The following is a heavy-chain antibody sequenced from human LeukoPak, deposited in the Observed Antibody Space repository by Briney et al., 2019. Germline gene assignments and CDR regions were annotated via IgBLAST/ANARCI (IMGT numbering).Heavy chain of an antibody. Sequence: GGSLRLSCAASGFTFSSYWMSWVRQAPGKGLEWVSAISGSGGSTYYADSVKGRFTISRDNSKNTPYLQMNSLRAEDTAVYYCAKGIISSSKYYYYYMDVWGKGTTVTISS. CDR3: AKGIISSSKYYYYYMDV. D-gene: IGHD6-13*01. V-gene: IGHV3-23*01. CDR2: ISGSGGST. CDR1: GFTFSSYW. J-gene: IGHJ6*03.